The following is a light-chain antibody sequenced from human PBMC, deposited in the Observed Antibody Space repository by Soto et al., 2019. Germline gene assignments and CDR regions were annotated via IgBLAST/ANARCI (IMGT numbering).Light chain of an antibody. J-gene: IGKJ1*01. Sequence: DIPLTQSPSFLSASVGDRVTITFRASQGISSYLAWYQQKPGKAPKLLIYAASTLQSGVPSRFSGSGSGTEFTLTISSLQPEDFATYYCQQLNSYPPWTFGQGTKVEIK. CDR3: QQLNSYPPWT. CDR1: QGISSY. V-gene: IGKV1-9*01. CDR2: AAS.